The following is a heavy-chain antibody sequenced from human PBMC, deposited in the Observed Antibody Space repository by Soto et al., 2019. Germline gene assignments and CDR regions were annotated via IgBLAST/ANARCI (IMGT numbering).Heavy chain of an antibody. D-gene: IGHD3-10*01. CDR1: GGSISSYY. CDR2: IYTSGST. J-gene: IGHJ3*02. CDR3: AAGVRGVTHQAFDI. Sequence: QVQLQESGPGLVKPSETLSLTCTVSGGSISSYYWSWIRQPAGKGLEWIGRIYTSGSTNYNPSLKGRVTMSVDTSKNQFSLKLSSVTAADTAVYYCAAGVRGVTHQAFDIWGQGTMVTVSS. V-gene: IGHV4-4*07.